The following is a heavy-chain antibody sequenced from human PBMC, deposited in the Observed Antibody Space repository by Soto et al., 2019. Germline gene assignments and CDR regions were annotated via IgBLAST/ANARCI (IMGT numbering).Heavy chain of an antibody. J-gene: IGHJ4*02. CDR2: INPNSGGT. D-gene: IGHD5-12*01. CDR1: GYSFTGYF. Sequence: ASVKVSCKASGYSFTGYFIHWVRQAPGQGLEWMGWINPNSGGTDYPQKFQGRVTMTRDSSITTAYMELSSLRSDDTAVYYCARANSGDDDEFDYWGQGTPVTVSS. CDR3: ARANSGDDDEFDY. V-gene: IGHV1-2*02.